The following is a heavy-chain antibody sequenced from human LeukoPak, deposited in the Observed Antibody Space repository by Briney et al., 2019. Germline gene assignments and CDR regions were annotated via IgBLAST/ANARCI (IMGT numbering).Heavy chain of an antibody. Sequence: GASVKVSCKVSGYTLTELSMHWVRQAPGKGLEWMGGFDPEDGETIYAQKFQGRITMTEDTSTSTAYMELRSLRSDDTAVYYCARDPVGGYASNWFDPWGQGTLVTVSS. CDR3: ARDPVGGYASNWFDP. CDR1: GYTLTELS. D-gene: IGHD5-12*01. J-gene: IGHJ5*02. CDR2: FDPEDGET. V-gene: IGHV1-24*01.